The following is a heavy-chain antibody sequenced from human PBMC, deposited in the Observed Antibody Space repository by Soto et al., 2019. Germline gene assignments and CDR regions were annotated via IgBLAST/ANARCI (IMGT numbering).Heavy chain of an antibody. CDR2: IYYSGST. D-gene: IGHD4-17*01. J-gene: IGHJ6*02. V-gene: IGHV4-61*06. CDR3: AREGALLYGGNPDYYYTVGV. Sequence: SGALVKRSEHYGCWILHDQEKGLEWIGYIYYSGSTNYNPSLKRRVTISVDTSKNQFSLKLRSVTAADTAVYYCAREGALLYGGNPDYYYTVGVWGQGTTVS. CDR1: GALVKRSEHY.